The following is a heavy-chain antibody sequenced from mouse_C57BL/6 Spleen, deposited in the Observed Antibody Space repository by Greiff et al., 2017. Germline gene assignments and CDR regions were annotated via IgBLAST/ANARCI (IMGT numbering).Heavy chain of an antibody. Sequence: EVQLQQSGAELVRPGASVKLSCTASGFNIKDDYMHWVKQRPEQGLEWIGWIDPENGDTEYASKFQGKATITADTSSNTAYLQLSSLTSEDTAVYYCTKGHDRGYFDVWGTGTTVTVSS. CDR3: TKGHDRGYFDV. CDR2: IDPENGDT. D-gene: IGHD2-14*01. V-gene: IGHV14-4*01. CDR1: GFNIKDDY. J-gene: IGHJ1*03.